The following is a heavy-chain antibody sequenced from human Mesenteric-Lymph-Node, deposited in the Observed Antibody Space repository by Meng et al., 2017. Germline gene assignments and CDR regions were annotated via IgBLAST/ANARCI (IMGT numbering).Heavy chain of an antibody. Sequence: GESLKISCQGSGYSFSSYRIGWVRQMPGKGLEWMGIIYPGDSDTRYRPSFEGQVTISADRSISTAYMQWSSLQASDTAMYYCARHLNNGWVYDTFDMWGQGTMVTVSS. D-gene: IGHD6-13*01. CDR3: ARHLNNGWVYDTFDM. CDR2: IYPGDSDT. J-gene: IGHJ3*02. V-gene: IGHV5-51*01. CDR1: GYSFSSYR.